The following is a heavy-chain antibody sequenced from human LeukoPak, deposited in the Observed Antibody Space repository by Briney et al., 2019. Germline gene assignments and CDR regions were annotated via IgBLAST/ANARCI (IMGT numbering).Heavy chain of an antibody. CDR3: AKDPYYYGSGSSLYFDY. J-gene: IGHJ4*02. V-gene: IGHV3-23*01. D-gene: IGHD3-10*01. Sequence: GGSLRLSCAASGFTFSSYAMSWVRQAPGKGLEWVSAISGSGGSTYYADTVKGRFTISRDNSKNTLYLQMNSLRAEDTAVYYCAKDPYYYGSGSSLYFDYWGQGTLVTVSS. CDR1: GFTFSSYA. CDR2: ISGSGGST.